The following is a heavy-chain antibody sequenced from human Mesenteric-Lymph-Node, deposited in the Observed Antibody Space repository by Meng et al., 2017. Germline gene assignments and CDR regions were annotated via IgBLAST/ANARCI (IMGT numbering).Heavy chain of an antibody. D-gene: IGHD3-22*01. J-gene: IGHJ4*02. V-gene: IGHV3-23*01. CDR3: AKEPTYYYDSSEY. Sequence: GGSLRLSCAASGFTFSTAWMNWVRQAPGKGLEWVSAISGSGGSTYYADSVKGRFTISRDNSKNTLYLQMNSLRAEDTAVYYCAKEPTYYYDSSEYWGQGTLVTVSS. CDR1: GFTFSTAW. CDR2: ISGSGGST.